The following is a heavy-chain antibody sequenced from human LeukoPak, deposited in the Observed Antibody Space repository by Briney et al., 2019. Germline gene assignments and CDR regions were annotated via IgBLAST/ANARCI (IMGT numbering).Heavy chain of an antibody. J-gene: IGHJ3*02. CDR2: IKQDGSQK. Sequence: PGGSLRLSCTASGFTFSSYWMSWVRQAPGKGLEWVATIKQDGSQKEYAESVQGRFTISRDNAKNSLYLHMNRLRAEDTAVYYCARDPTVTNFHDAFDIWGQGTLVTVSS. CDR3: ARDPTVTNFHDAFDI. V-gene: IGHV3-7*05. D-gene: IGHD4-17*01. CDR1: GFTFSSYW.